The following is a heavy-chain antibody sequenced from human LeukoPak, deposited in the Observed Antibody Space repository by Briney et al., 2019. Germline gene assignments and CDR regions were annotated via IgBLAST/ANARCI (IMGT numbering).Heavy chain of an antibody. CDR2: IKSDGSST. CDR3: ARGLDTDYFDY. Sequence: GGSLRLSCAASGFTFSNYWMHWVRQAPGKGLVWVSRIKSDGSSTNNADSVKGRFTISRDNAKNTLFLQMHSLRVEDTAVYYCARGLDTDYFDYWGQGTLVTVSS. CDR1: GFTFSNYW. V-gene: IGHV3-74*01. D-gene: IGHD2-8*02. J-gene: IGHJ4*02.